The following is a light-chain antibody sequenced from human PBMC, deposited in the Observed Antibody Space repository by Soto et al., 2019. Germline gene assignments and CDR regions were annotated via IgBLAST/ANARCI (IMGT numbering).Light chain of an antibody. J-gene: IGLJ1*01. CDR1: SSDVGGYNY. V-gene: IGLV2-14*01. Sequence: QSALTQPASVSGSPGQSITISCTGTSSDVGGYNYVSWYQQHPGKAPKLMIYDVSNRPSGVSNRFSGFKSGNTASLTISGRQAEDEADYYCSSYTSSSTLLYVFGTGTKVTVL. CDR3: SSYTSSSTLLYV. CDR2: DVS.